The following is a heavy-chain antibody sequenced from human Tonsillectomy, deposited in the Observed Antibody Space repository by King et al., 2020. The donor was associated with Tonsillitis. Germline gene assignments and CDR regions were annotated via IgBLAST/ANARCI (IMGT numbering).Heavy chain of an antibody. CDR2: ISSYNGNT. CDR3: ARLGDGYTIERIPDY. Sequence: VQLVESGGEVKKPGASVKVSCQAFGYTFTSYHISWVRQAPGQGLEWMGWISSYNGNTNYAQKLQGRVTMTTDTSTSTAYMELRSLRSDDTAVYYCARLGDGYTIERIPDYWGQGTLVSVPS. D-gene: IGHD5-24*01. V-gene: IGHV1-18*01. CDR1: GYTFTSYH. J-gene: IGHJ4*02.